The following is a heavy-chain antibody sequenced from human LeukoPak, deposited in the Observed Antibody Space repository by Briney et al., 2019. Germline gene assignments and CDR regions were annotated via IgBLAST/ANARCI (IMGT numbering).Heavy chain of an antibody. J-gene: IGHJ4*02. CDR3: ARALRHDYFDF. CDR2: FYDSGST. V-gene: IGHV4-39*07. CDR1: GGSIRSRNYY. D-gene: IGHD5-12*01. Sequence: SETLSLTCTVSGGSIRSRNYYWDWIRQPPGKGLEWIGNFYDSGSTYYNPSLKSRITISVDTSKNQFSLKLSSVTAADTAVYYCARALRHDYFDFWGQGTLATVSS.